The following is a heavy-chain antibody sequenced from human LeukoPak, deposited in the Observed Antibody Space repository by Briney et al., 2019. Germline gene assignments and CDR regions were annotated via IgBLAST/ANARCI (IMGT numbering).Heavy chain of an antibody. J-gene: IGHJ4*02. D-gene: IGHD5-18*01. CDR1: GFTFSSYE. CDR2: ISSSGSTI. CDR3: ARSDTAMAAGLFDY. Sequence: GGSLRLSCAASGFTFSSYEMNWVRQAPGKGLEWVSYISSSGSTIYYADSVKGRFTISRDNAKKSLYLQMNSLRAEDTAVYYCARSDTAMAAGLFDYWGQGTLVTVSS. V-gene: IGHV3-48*03.